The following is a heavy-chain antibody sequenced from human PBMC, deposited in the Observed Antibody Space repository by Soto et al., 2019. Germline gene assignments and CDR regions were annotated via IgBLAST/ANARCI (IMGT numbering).Heavy chain of an antibody. V-gene: IGHV3-66*01. Sequence: EVQLVESGGGLVQPGGSLRLSCAASGFTVSSNYMSWVRQAPGKGLEWVSVIYSGGSTYYADSVKGRFTISRDNSKNTLYLQMNSLRAEDTAVYYCASSASGSLVDYWGQGTRVTVSS. CDR2: IYSGGST. D-gene: IGHD3-10*01. J-gene: IGHJ4*02. CDR1: GFTVSSNY. CDR3: ASSASGSLVDY.